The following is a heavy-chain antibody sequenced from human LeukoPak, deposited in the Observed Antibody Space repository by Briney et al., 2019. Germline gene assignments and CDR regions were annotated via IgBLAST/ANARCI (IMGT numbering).Heavy chain of an antibody. Sequence: SETLSLTCTVSGGSIGSYYWSWIRQPAGKGLEWIGRIYISGSTDYNPSLKRRVTMSIDTSKNQFSLQLVSVTAADTAVYFCASFGNSAFDIWGQGTMVTVSS. V-gene: IGHV4-4*07. J-gene: IGHJ3*02. CDR1: GGSIGSYY. CDR3: ASFGNSAFDI. CDR2: IYISGST. D-gene: IGHD1-14*01.